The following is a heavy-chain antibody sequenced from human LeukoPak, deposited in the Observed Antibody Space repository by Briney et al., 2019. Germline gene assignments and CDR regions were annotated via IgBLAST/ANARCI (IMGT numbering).Heavy chain of an antibody. D-gene: IGHD1-26*01. J-gene: IGHJ3*02. Sequence: SETLSLTCTVSGGSISSYYWSWIRQPAGKGLEWIGRIYTGGSTNYNPSLKSRVTMSVDTSKNQFSLKLSSLTAADTAVYYCARDFGATTLRAFDIWGQGTMVTVSS. CDR1: GGSISSYY. CDR3: ARDFGATTLRAFDI. CDR2: IYTGGST. V-gene: IGHV4-4*07.